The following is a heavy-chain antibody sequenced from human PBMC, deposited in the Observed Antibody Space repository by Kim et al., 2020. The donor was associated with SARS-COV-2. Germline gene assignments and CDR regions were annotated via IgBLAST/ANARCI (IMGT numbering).Heavy chain of an antibody. CDR1: GDSVSSNSAA. J-gene: IGHJ6*02. CDR3: ARDNIVATIKYYYYGMDV. Sequence: SQTLSLTCAISGDSVSSNSAAWNWIRQSPSRGLEWLGRTYYRSKWYNDYAVSVKSRITINPDTSKNQFSLQLNSVTPEDTAVYYCARDNIVATIKYYYYGMDVWGQGTTVTVSS. V-gene: IGHV6-1*01. CDR2: TYYRSKWYN. D-gene: IGHD5-12*01.